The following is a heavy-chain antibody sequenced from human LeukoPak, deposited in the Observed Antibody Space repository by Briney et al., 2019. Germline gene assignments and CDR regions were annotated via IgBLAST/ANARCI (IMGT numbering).Heavy chain of an antibody. CDR1: GYSISSGYY. Sequence: SETLSLTCTVSGYSISSGYYWGWIRQPPGKGLEWIGSIYHSGSAYCNPSLKSRVTISVDTSKNHFSLNLSSVTAADTAVYYCARGGYDFWSGNHLLTNWFDPWGQGTLVTVSS. CDR3: ARGGYDFWSGNHLLTNWFDP. D-gene: IGHD3-3*01. J-gene: IGHJ5*02. V-gene: IGHV4-38-2*02. CDR2: IYHSGSA.